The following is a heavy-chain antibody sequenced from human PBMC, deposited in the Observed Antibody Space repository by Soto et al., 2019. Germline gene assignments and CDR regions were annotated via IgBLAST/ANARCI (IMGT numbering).Heavy chain of an antibody. CDR1: GYSVSSKSAA. CDR2: TYYRSKWYN. D-gene: IGHD1-26*01. V-gene: IGHV6-1*01. Sequence: PSHTLSLPCAISGYSVSSKSAALNWIRQSPSRGLEWLGRTYYRSKWYNEYAVSVKSRIIINPDTSKNQFSLQLNSVTPEDTAVYYCARSGNEGAVDYWGQGTLVTVSS. CDR3: ARSGNEGAVDY. J-gene: IGHJ4*02.